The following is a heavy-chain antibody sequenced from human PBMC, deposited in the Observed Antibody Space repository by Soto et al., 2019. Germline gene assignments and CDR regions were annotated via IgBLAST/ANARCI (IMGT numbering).Heavy chain of an antibody. Sequence: QVLLQESGPGLVKPSETLSLTCTVSGVSVNSGSFYWTWIRQPPGKGLEWIGFVSYSGNTKYNASHKTRVTISVDTSRSQFSLKVSSVTAADTAVYSCARGATVTHSDYWGQGTLVTVSS. CDR3: ARGATVTHSDY. V-gene: IGHV4-61*01. J-gene: IGHJ4*02. CDR2: VSYSGNT. CDR1: GVSVNSGSFY. D-gene: IGHD4-17*01.